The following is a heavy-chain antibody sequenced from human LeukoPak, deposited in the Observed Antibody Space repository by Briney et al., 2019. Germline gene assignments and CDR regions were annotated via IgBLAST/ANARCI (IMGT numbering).Heavy chain of an antibody. V-gene: IGHV3-53*01. CDR2: IYSGGST. J-gene: IGHJ3*02. CDR3: ASDYGDYVGAFDI. CDR1: GFTVSSNY. D-gene: IGHD4-17*01. Sequence: PGGSLRLSCAASGFTVSSNYMSRVREAPGKGLEWVSVIYSGGSTYYADSVKGRFTISRDNSKNTLYLQMNSLRAEDTAVYYCASDYGDYVGAFDIWGQGTMVTVSS.